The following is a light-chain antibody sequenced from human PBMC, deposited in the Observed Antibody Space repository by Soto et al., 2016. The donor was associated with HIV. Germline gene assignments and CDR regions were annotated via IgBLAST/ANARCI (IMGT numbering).Light chain of an antibody. J-gene: IGLJ2*01. Sequence: SYELTQPPSVSVAPGKTANIACGGNNIGSKSVHWYQQKPGQAPVLVVYDDSDRPSGIPERFSGSNSGSTATLTISRVEAGDEADYYCQVWDSSDDHVVFGGGTKLTVL. CDR1: NIGSKS. V-gene: IGLV3-21*03. CDR3: QVWDSSDDHVV. CDR2: DDS.